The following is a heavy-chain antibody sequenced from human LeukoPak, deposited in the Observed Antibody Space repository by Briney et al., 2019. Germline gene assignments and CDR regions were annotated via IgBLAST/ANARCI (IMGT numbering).Heavy chain of an antibody. J-gene: IGHJ6*02. CDR3: ARDSRYYYGSGNSFGMDV. V-gene: IGHV4-59*01. D-gene: IGHD3-10*01. Sequence: SETLSLTCTVSGGSISSYYWSWIRQPPGKGLEWIGYIYYSGSTNYNPSLKSRVTISVDTSKNQFSLKLSSVTAADTAVYYCARDSRYYYGSGNSFGMDVWGQGTTVTVSS. CDR1: GGSISSYY. CDR2: IYYSGST.